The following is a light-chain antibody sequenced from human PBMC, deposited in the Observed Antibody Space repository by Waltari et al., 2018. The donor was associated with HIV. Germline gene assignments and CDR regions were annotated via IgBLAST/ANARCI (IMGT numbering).Light chain of an antibody. J-gene: IGLJ2*01. Sequence: QSALTQPRSVSASPGQSVTISCTGTSSDVGAYDFVSVYPLLPGEAPKLMIYDVTKRPAGVPERFSGSKAANTASLTISGLQAEDEAEYYCCAYAGTYTLKFGGGTKLTV. CDR1: SSDVGAYDF. V-gene: IGLV2-11*01. CDR2: DVT. CDR3: CAYAGTYTLK.